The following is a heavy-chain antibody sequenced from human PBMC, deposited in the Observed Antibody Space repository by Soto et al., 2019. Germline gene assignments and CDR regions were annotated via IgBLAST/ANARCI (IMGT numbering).Heavy chain of an antibody. CDR1: GYTFTSYA. V-gene: IGHV1-3*01. D-gene: IGHD3-10*01. J-gene: IGHJ3*02. CDR3: ASFDGSVSLDAFDI. Sequence: QVQLVQSGAEVKKPGASVKVSCKASGYTFTSYAMHWVRQAPGQRLEWMGWINAGNGNTKYSQKFQGRVIITRDTSASTAYMELSRLRSEDTAVYYCASFDGSVSLDAFDIWGQGTMVTVSS. CDR2: INAGNGNT.